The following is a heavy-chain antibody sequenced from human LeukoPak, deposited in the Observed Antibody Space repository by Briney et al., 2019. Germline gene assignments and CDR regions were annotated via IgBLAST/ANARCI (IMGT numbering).Heavy chain of an antibody. D-gene: IGHD2-2*01. Sequence: PGGSLSLSCAASGFTFSNFWMSWIRKAPGPGLDRVASINKDEREKRFVDPVKGRFTISRDNAKNSLFLQMNSLRAEDTAVYFCARDGCTSTTCSTLGGFNHWAQGTLVTVSS. CDR2: INKDEREK. CDR1: GFTFSNFW. CDR3: ARDGCTSTTCSTLGGFNH. J-gene: IGHJ4*02. V-gene: IGHV3-7*01.